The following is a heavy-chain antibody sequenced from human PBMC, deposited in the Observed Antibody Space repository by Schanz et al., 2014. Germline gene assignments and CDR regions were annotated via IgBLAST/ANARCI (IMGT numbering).Heavy chain of an antibody. D-gene: IGHD6-6*01. V-gene: IGHV3-33*06. CDR2: IWYDGTDR. J-gene: IGHJ6*02. Sequence: QVQLVESGGCVVRPWRSLRLSCAASGFTFNNYGMHWVRQAPGKGLEWVAVIWYDGTDRYYADSVKGRFTISRDNSKNTLYLQMNSLRAEDTAVYYCAKGSMAARPLLPTDYYFYGTDIWGQGTTVTVSS. CDR1: GFTFNNYG. CDR3: AKGSMAARPLLPTDYYFYGTDI.